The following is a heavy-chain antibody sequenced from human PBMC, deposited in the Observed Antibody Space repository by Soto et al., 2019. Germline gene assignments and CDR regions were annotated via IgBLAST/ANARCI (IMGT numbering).Heavy chain of an antibody. CDR3: ARDVQGGIAAIPRFVWFDP. V-gene: IGHV4-30-4*01. D-gene: IGHD2-15*01. J-gene: IGHJ5*02. CDR2: IYYSGST. Sequence: SETLSLTCTVSGGSISSGDYYWSWIRQPPGKGLEWIGYIYYSGSTYYNPSLKSRVTISVDTSKNQFSLKLSSVTAADTAVYYCARDVQGGIAAIPRFVWFDPWGQGTLVTVSS. CDR1: GGSISSGDYY.